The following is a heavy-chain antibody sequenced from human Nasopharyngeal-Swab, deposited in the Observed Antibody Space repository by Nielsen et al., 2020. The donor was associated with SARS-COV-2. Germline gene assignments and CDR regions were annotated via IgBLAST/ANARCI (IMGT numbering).Heavy chain of an antibody. D-gene: IGHD2-15*01. J-gene: IGHJ5*02. CDR3: ARGGDPREVVAATDCFDP. CDR2: IIPVLPIT. Sequence: SVKVSCKTSGGTFSSYGISWVRQAPGEGLEWMGGIIPVLPITRYAQKFRDRVTITADTSTSTVYMELYSLTSEDTAVYYCARGGDPREVVAATDCFDPWGQGTLVTVSS. V-gene: IGHV1-69*10. CDR1: GGTFSSYG.